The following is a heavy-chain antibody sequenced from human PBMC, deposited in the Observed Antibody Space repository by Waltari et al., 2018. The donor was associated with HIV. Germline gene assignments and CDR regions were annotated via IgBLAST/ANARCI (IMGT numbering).Heavy chain of an antibody. CDR2: ISGLGSSP. J-gene: IGHJ4*02. V-gene: IGHV3-23*05. Sequence: EVQLLESGGGIVQPGGTLRLSCAASGFSFRRPDINWVRQPPGKGLAWVASISGLGSSPHYADSVKGRFGVTRDNSRNTVFLQLTSLKVEDTAVYYCAKASSAFFLPFNYFDSWGQGAQVTVSS. CDR1: GFSFRRPD. CDR3: AKASSAFFLPFNYFDS. D-gene: IGHD6-19*01.